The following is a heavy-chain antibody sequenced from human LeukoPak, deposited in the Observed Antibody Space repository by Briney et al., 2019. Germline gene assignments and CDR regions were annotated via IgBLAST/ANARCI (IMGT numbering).Heavy chain of an antibody. CDR1: GDSVRTSNSY. Sequence: SETLSLTCTVSGDSVRTSNSYWGWIRQPPGKGLEWIGSMYYSGNTYYNPSLKSRVTISVDTSKNQLSLRLSSVAAADTAVYYCARHPHYYFDNTARWGQGTLVTVSS. CDR3: ARHPHYYFDNTAR. CDR2: MYYSGNT. V-gene: IGHV4-39*01. D-gene: IGHD3-9*01. J-gene: IGHJ4*02.